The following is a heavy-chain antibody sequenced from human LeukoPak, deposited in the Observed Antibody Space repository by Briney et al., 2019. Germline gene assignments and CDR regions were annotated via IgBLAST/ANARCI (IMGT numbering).Heavy chain of an antibody. D-gene: IGHD4-23*01. CDR1: GGTFSSYD. Sequence: GASVKVSCKASGGTFSSYDISWVRQAPGQGLEWMGGITPIFGTAKYAQKFQGRVTITAVESMSTAYTELSSLRSEDTAVYYCARGWLAETTVVTPYNYWGQGTLVTVSS. CDR2: ITPIFGTA. J-gene: IGHJ4*02. CDR3: ARGWLAETTVVTPYNY. V-gene: IGHV1-69*01.